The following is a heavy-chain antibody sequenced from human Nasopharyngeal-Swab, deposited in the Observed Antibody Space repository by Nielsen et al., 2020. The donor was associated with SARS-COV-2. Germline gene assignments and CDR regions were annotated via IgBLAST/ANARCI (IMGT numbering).Heavy chain of an antibody. CDR3: AKVPGSSWVDAFDI. CDR2: ISYDGSNK. Sequence: GESLEISCAASGFIFSSYGMHWVRQAPGKGLEWVAVISYDGSNKYYADSLKGRFTISKDNSKNTLYLQMNSLRAEDTAVYYCAKVPGSSWVDAFDIWGQGTKVTVSS. V-gene: IGHV3-30*18. J-gene: IGHJ3*02. CDR1: GFIFSSYG. D-gene: IGHD6-13*01.